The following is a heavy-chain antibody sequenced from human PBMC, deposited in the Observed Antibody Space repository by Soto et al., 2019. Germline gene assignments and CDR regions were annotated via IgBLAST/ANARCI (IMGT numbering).Heavy chain of an antibody. J-gene: IGHJ3*02. V-gene: IGHV1-18*01. CDR3: ATGGGALDI. CDR2: ISGYSGNA. CDR1: GNIVTNYG. Sequence: QVQLVQSGAEVKKPGATVKVSCTASGNIVTNYGINWVRQAPGQGLEWMGCISGYSGNAHYSEKLQGRVTMTTDTTTTTAYMELGSLTSDDTALYYCATGGGALDIWGQGTMVTVSS.